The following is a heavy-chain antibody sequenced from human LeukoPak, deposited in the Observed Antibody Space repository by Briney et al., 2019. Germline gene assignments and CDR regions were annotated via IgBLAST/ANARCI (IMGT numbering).Heavy chain of an antibody. Sequence: GGSLRLSCAASGFTFSDYYMSWIRQAPGKGLEWVSYISSSGSTIYYADSVKGRFTISRDNAKNSLYLQMNSLRAEDTAVYYCARDTTTGTTSRGGSFDYWGQGTLVTVSS. J-gene: IGHJ4*02. CDR2: ISSSGSTI. CDR1: GFTFSDYY. V-gene: IGHV3-11*01. CDR3: ARDTTTGTTSRGGSFDY. D-gene: IGHD1-1*01.